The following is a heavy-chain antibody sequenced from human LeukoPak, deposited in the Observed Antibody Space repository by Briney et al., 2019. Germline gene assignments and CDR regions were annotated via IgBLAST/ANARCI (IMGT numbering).Heavy chain of an antibody. V-gene: IGHV4-38-2*02. CDR2: IYHSGST. J-gene: IGHJ6*04. CDR1: GGSITSDY. D-gene: IGHD3-3*01. Sequence: PSETLSLTCTVSGGSITSDYWSWIRQPPGKGLEWIGSIYHSGSTYYNPSLKSRVTISVDTSKNQFSLKLSSVTAADTAVYYCAREVRFLEWLSPMDVWGKGTTVTVSS. CDR3: AREVRFLEWLSPMDV.